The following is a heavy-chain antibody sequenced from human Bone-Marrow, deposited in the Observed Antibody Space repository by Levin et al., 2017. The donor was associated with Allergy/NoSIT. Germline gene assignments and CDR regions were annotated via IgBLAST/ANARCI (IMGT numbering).Heavy chain of an antibody. CDR3: ARKRSMYDSFIGVFDN. Sequence: PSETLSLTCTVSGASMSSGSYYWSWIRQPPGKGLEWIAYIYYSGTTNYNPSLKSRVTISVDTSKNQFSLKLTSVTAADTAVYYCARKRSMYDSFIGVFDNWGQGTLVTVSS. CDR2: IYYSGTT. D-gene: IGHD3-9*01. V-gene: IGHV4-61*01. J-gene: IGHJ4*02. CDR1: GASMSSGSYY.